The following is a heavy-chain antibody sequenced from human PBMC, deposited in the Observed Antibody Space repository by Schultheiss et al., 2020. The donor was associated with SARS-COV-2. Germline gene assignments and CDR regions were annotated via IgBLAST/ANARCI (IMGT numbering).Heavy chain of an antibody. CDR3: ARTAYCGGDCYPHLDY. J-gene: IGHJ4*02. CDR2: ISYDGSNK. D-gene: IGHD2-21*02. Sequence: GESLKISCAASGFTFSSYGMHWVRQAPGKGLEWVAVISYDGSNKYYADSVKGRFTISRDNSKNTLYLQMNSLRAEDTAVYYCARTAYCGGDCYPHLDYWGQGTLVTVSS. V-gene: IGHV3-30*03. CDR1: GFTFSSYG.